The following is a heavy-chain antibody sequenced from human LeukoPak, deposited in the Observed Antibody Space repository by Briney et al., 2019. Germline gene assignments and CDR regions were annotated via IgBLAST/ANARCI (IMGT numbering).Heavy chain of an antibody. CDR1: GFTFSSYA. CDR3: TREVRSAWASFDP. Sequence: GGYLRLSCAASGFTFSSYAMSWDRQAQGKGLKWVSAISGSGGSTYYEDSVKGRFTISRDNSKNTLYLQMNSLRAEDTAVYYCTREVRSAWASFDPWGQGTLVIVSS. D-gene: IGHD1-26*01. CDR2: ISGSGGST. V-gene: IGHV3-23*01. J-gene: IGHJ5*02.